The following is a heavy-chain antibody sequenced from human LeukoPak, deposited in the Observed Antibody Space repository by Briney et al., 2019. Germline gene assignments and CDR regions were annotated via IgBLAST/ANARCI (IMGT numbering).Heavy chain of an antibody. CDR3: ARAYSPTTPFDY. V-gene: IGHV3-66*01. J-gene: IGHJ4*02. Sequence: GGSLRLSCRVSGFTVSANNMNWVRQAPVKRMEWVSVVYSGGTTYYGDSVKGRFTISRDTSYNTVYLHMNSLRAEDTAVYYCARAYSPTTPFDYWGQGTLVTVSS. CDR1: GFTVSANN. D-gene: IGHD6-13*01. CDR2: VYSGGTT.